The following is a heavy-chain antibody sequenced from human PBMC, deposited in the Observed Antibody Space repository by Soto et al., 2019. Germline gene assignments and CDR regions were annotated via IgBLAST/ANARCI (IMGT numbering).Heavy chain of an antibody. CDR3: ARDTPDYYDSSGHSGYNWFDP. CDR2: IYYSGST. V-gene: IGHV4-30-4*01. D-gene: IGHD3-22*01. J-gene: IGHJ5*02. Sequence: SETLSLTCTVSGGSISGGGYYWSWIRQPPGKGLEWIGYIYYSGSTYYNPSLKSRVTISVDTSKNQFSLKLSSVTAADTAVYYCARDTPDYYDSSGHSGYNWFDPWGQGTLVTVSS. CDR1: GGSISGGGYY.